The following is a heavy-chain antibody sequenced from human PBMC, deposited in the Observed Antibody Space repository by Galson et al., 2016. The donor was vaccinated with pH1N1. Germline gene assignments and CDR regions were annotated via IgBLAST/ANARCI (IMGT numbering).Heavy chain of an antibody. CDR3: ARAPPTYNNRGWSFDI. J-gene: IGHJ3*02. CDR1: GFIFSSYG. V-gene: IGHV3-30*03. Sequence: SLRLSCAASGFIFSSYGMHWVRQAPGKGLEWVAFISYDGTNKYYADSLKGRFTISRVNSKNTLYLQMNSLKAEDTAVFYCARAPPTYNNRGWSFDIWGQGTMVTVSS. D-gene: IGHD1-14*01. CDR2: ISYDGTNK.